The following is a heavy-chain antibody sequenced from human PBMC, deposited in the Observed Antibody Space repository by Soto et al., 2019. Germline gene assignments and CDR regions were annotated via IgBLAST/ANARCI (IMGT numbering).Heavy chain of an antibody. D-gene: IGHD1-26*01. Sequence: ASLRLSCAASAFTFSSYAMSWVRQPPWKRLAWVSVISGSGGSTYQAGYVQGWFGIWRSNSNNTLYLQLNSLSPQDTAVDYCAKRGAIWHCGYRGQETMV. CDR2: ISGSGGST. J-gene: IGHJ4*02. V-gene: IGHV3-23*01. CDR3: AKRGAIWHCGY. CDR1: AFTFSSYA.